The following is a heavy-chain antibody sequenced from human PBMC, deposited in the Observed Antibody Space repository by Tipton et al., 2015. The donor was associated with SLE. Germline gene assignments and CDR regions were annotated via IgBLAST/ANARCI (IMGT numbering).Heavy chain of an antibody. CDR3: ARGLSRGSFGY. J-gene: IGHJ4*02. V-gene: IGHV4-59*01. D-gene: IGHD1-26*01. CDR1: GGSISSYY. CDR2: IYYSGST. Sequence: TLSLTCTVSGGSISSYYWSWIRQPPGKGLEWIGYIYYSGSTNYNPSPKSRVTISVDTSKDQFSLKLSSVTAADTAVYYCARGLSRGSFGYWGQGAPVTVSS.